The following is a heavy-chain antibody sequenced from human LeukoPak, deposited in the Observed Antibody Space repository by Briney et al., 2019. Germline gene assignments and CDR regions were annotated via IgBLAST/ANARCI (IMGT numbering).Heavy chain of an antibody. CDR1: GYTFTRFV. D-gene: IGHD3-10*01. CDR3: ARDPRGRYYYYGMDV. Sequence: GASVKVSCKGSGYTFTRFVMHWVGQAPGQRLEGMGWINAGNGNTKYSKKFQGRVTITRDTSESTAYMELSSLRSEDTAVYYCARDPRGRYYYYGMDVWGQGTTVTVSS. J-gene: IGHJ6*02. CDR2: INAGNGNT. V-gene: IGHV1-3*01.